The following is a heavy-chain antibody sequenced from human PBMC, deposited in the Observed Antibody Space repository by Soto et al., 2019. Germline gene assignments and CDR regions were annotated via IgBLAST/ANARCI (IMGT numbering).Heavy chain of an antibody. CDR2: IIPILGIA. CDR1: GGTFSSYT. Sequence: GASVKVSCKASGGTFSSYTISWVRQAPGQGLEWMGRIIPILGIANYAQKFQGRVTITADKSTSTAYMELSSLRSEDTAVYYCASTPSYDSSGYHYDYWGQGTLVTVSS. V-gene: IGHV1-69*02. J-gene: IGHJ4*02. CDR3: ASTPSYDSSGYHYDY. D-gene: IGHD3-22*01.